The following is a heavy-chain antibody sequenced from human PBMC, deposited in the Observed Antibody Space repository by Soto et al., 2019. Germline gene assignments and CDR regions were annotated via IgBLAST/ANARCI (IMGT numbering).Heavy chain of an antibody. CDR2: IYPDDSDT. J-gene: IGHJ5*02. V-gene: IGHV5-51*01. CDR1: GFNFPTFW. CDR3: ARDGRYFDWLVLAHVWFDP. D-gene: IGHD3-9*01. Sequence: PGESLKISCKHSGFNFPTFWIAWVRQMPGKGLEWMGTIYPDDSDTRYSPSFQGQVTISADKSIQTAYLQWGSLKASDSALYYCARDGRYFDWLVLAHVWFDPWGQGTLVTVSS.